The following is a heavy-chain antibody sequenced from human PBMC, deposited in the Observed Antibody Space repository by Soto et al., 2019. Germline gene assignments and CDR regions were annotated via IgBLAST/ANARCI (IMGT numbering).Heavy chain of an antibody. V-gene: IGHV4-61*01. J-gene: IGHJ4*02. Sequence: PSETLSLTCTVSGDSVRSSSYYWTWIRQPPGKALEWIGYGYYSGRTNYNPSLKSRVTISVDTSKNQFSLKLSSVTAADTAVYYCARDPAYGSYFDYWGQGTLVTVSS. CDR3: ARDPAYGSYFDY. D-gene: IGHD3-10*01. CDR2: GYYSGRT. CDR1: GDSVRSSSYY.